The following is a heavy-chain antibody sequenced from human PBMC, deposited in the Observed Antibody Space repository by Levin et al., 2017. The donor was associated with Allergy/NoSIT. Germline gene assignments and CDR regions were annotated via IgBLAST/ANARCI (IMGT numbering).Heavy chain of an antibody. J-gene: IGHJ6*02. Sequence: GESLKISCKASGYTFTSYDINWVRQATGQGLEWMGWMNPNSGNTGYAQKFQGRVTMTRNTSISTAYMELSSLRSEDTAVYYCARSRKVPAAMDVWGQGTTVTVSS. CDR2: MNPNSGNT. CDR1: GYTFTSYD. CDR3: ARSRKVPAAMDV. D-gene: IGHD2-2*01. V-gene: IGHV1-8*01.